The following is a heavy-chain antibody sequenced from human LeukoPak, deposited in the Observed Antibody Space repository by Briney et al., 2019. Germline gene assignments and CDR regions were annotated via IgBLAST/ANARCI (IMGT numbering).Heavy chain of an antibody. CDR2: ISGYNGNT. CDR1: DYTFTNYG. V-gene: IGHV1-18*01. J-gene: IGHJ5*02. D-gene: IGHD2-2*01. CDR3: ARDGYIVVEPAAMERKKVRVVDWFDP. Sequence: ASVKVSCKASDYTFTNYGISWVRQAPGQGLEWMGWISGYNGNTKYAQKLQGRVTMTTDTSTGTAYMELRSLRSDDTAVYYCARDGYIVVEPAAMERKKVRVVDWFDPWGQGTLVTVSS.